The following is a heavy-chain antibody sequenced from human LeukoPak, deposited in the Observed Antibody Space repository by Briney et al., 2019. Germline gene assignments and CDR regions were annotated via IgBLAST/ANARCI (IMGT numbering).Heavy chain of an antibody. V-gene: IGHV3-23*01. CDR3: TKRVKYGGTWDHFAD. Sequence: GGSLRLSCAASGFTFDNYRMSWVRQAPGKGLEWVSTVNADGGNTYYADSVKGRFTISRDNSKSTLILQVNSLRVEDTALYYCTKRVKYGGTWDHFADWGQGTLVTVSS. J-gene: IGHJ4*02. CDR1: GFTFDNYR. CDR2: VNADGGNT. D-gene: IGHD1-26*01.